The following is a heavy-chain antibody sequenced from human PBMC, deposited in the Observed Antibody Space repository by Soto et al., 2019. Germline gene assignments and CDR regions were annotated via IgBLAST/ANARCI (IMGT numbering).Heavy chain of an antibody. CDR3: ARTSYYDPTGYYTMDV. V-gene: IGHV4-4*02. CDR2: IHHSGST. CDR1: AGSISSTNW. J-gene: IGHJ6*02. Sequence: QVQLQESGPGLVKPSGTLSLTCDVSAGSISSTNWWTWVRQSPGKGLEWIGEIHHSGSTNYNPSLRGRVSMSMDKSKNQFSLKLTSVTAADTADYYCARTSYYDPTGYYTMDVWGQGTTVTVSS. D-gene: IGHD3-22*01.